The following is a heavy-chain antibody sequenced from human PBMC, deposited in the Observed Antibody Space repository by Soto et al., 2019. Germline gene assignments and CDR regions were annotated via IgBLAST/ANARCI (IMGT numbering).Heavy chain of an antibody. J-gene: IGHJ2*01. CDR2: ISSSSSYI. CDR3: AKNGVVVVPAAMDVSWYFDL. CDR1: GFTFSSYS. V-gene: IGHV3-21*01. D-gene: IGHD2-2*01. Sequence: EVQLVESGGGLVKPGGSLRLSCAASGFTFSSYSMNWVRQAPGKGLEWVSSISSSSSYIYYPDSVKGRFTISRDNAKNSLYLQMNSLRAEDTAVYYCAKNGVVVVPAAMDVSWYFDLWGRGTLVTVSS.